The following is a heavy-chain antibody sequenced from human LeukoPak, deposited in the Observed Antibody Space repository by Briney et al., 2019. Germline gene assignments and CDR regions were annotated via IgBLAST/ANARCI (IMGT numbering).Heavy chain of an antibody. J-gene: IGHJ3*02. CDR1: GGSISSYY. CDR2: IHTSGST. Sequence: SETLSLTCTVSGGSISSYYWSWIRQPAGKGLEWIGRIHTSGSTNYNPSLKSRVTMSVDTSKNQFSLKLSSVTAADTAVYYCARVRTYYDILTGYSDNAFDIWGQGTMVTVSS. V-gene: IGHV4-4*07. D-gene: IGHD3-9*01. CDR3: ARVRTYYDILTGYSDNAFDI.